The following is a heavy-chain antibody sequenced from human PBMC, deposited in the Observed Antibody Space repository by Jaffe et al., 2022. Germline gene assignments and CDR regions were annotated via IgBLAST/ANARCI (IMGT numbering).Heavy chain of an antibody. CDR2: IKQDGSET. D-gene: IGHD6-19*01. CDR1: GFTFRFYW. CDR3: ARAQLAGGYFDY. J-gene: IGHJ4*02. V-gene: IGHV3-7*01. Sequence: VQLVESGGGLVLPGVPLRLSCAASGFTFRFYWMAWLRQAPGKGPEWVANIKQDGSETFYGASMKGRFIISRDNAKSSIYLQVNSLRDEDTAIYYCARAQLAGGYFDYWGLGTQVTVSS.